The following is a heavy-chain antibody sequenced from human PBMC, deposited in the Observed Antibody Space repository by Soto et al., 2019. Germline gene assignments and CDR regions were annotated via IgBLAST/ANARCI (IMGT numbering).Heavy chain of an antibody. CDR1: GFTFSSYA. Sequence: VGSLRLSCAASGFTFSSYALHWVRQAPGKGLEWVAVISYDGSKKYYTHSLKGRFTISRDNSKNPLYLQLNTLTAEDTAVYYCARSVAFWSGNAPNNCFDPWGQGTLVTVSS. D-gene: IGHD3-3*01. J-gene: IGHJ5*02. CDR2: ISYDGSKK. CDR3: ARSVAFWSGNAPNNCFDP. V-gene: IGHV3-30-3*01.